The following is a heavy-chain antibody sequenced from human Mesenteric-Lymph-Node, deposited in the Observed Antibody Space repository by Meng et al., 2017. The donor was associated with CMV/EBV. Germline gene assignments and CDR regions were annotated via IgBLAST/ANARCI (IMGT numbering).Heavy chain of an antibody. J-gene: IGHJ4*02. CDR3: ARGRYCTDTSCYFDY. V-gene: IGHV4-59*01. Sequence: SETLSLTCTVSSGSINGFYWSWFRQPPGKGLEWFGFSFYTGRTNYNLSLRSRVTISVDTSKNRFSLKPTSVTAADTAVYYCARGRYCTDTSCYFDYWGRGALVTVSS. D-gene: IGHD2-8*02. CDR1: SGSINGFY. CDR2: SFYTGRT.